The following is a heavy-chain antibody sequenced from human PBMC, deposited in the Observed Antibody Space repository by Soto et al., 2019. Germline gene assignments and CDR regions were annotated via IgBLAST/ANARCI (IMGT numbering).Heavy chain of an antibody. J-gene: IGHJ6*02. V-gene: IGHV1-18*01. Sequence: GASVKVSCKASGYTFTSYGISWVRQAPGQGLEWMGWISAYNGNTNYAQKLQGRVTMTTDTSTSTAYMELRSLRSDDTAVYYCARSSIAARYYYYGMDVWGQRTTVTVSS. CDR3: ARSSIAARYYYYGMDV. CDR1: GYTFTSYG. CDR2: ISAYNGNT. D-gene: IGHD6-6*01.